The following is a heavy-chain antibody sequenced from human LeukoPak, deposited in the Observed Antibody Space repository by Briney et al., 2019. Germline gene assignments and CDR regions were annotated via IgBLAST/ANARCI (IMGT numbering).Heavy chain of an antibody. V-gene: IGHV1-2*02. Sequence: GASVKVSCKASGYTFTDYYMDWVRQAPGQGLEWMGWINPNSGGTKYAQKFQGRVTMTRDTSISTAYMELSRLRSDDTAVYYCTREEVSFDMWGQGTMVTVSS. CDR3: TREEVSFDM. D-gene: IGHD1-14*01. J-gene: IGHJ3*02. CDR1: GYTFTDYY. CDR2: INPNSGGT.